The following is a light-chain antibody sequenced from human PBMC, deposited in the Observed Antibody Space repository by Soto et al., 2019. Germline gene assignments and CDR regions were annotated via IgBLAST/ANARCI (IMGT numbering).Light chain of an antibody. CDR2: DVN. Sequence: QSALTKPPSASGSPGQSVTISCTGTSSDVGGYSFVSWYQQHPGKPPKVLIYDVNKRPSGVPDRFSGSKSGNTASLTVSGLQADDEADYYCSSHAGSYNPFVFGPGTKLTVL. V-gene: IGLV2-8*01. J-gene: IGLJ1*01. CDR3: SSHAGSYNPFV. CDR1: SSDVGGYSF.